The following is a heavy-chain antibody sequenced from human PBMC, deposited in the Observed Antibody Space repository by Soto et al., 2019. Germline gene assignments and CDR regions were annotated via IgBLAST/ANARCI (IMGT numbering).Heavy chain of an antibody. D-gene: IGHD6-13*01. V-gene: IGHV3-30-3*01. CDR2: ISYDGSNK. CDR3: ASASIADAVYYYYGMDV. CDR1: GFTFSSYA. Sequence: PGGSLRLSCAASGFTFSSYAMHWVRQAPGKGLEWVAVISYDGSNKYYADSVKGRFTISRDNSKNTLYLQMNSLRAEDTAVYYCASASIADAVYYYYGMDVWGQGTTVTVSS. J-gene: IGHJ6*02.